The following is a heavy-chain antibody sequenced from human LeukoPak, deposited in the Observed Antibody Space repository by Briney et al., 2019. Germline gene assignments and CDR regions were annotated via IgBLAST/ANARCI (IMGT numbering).Heavy chain of an antibody. V-gene: IGHV3-23*01. CDR2: ISGSGGGT. D-gene: IGHD1-26*01. CDR3: VKDLGRYRNNCFYY. J-gene: IGHJ4*02. CDR1: RLISTSIS. Sequence: GGSMTPSSLLYRLISTSISTGWDSQAPEKGLEWVSTISGSGGGTYYADSVKGRFTISRDDSKNTLYLQMNRLRAEDTAVYYCVKDLGRYRNNCFYYWGQGTLVTVSS.